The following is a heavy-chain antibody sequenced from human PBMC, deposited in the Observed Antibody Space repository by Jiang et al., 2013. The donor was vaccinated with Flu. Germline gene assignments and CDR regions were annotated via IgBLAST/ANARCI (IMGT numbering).Heavy chain of an antibody. CDR2: TYYRSKWYN. CDR1: GDSVSSNSAA. V-gene: IGHV6-1*01. D-gene: IGHD3-22*01. Sequence: ISGDSVSSNSAAWNWIRQSPSRGLEWLGRTYYRSKWYNDYAVSVKSRITINPDTSKNQFSLQLNSVTPEDTAVYYCAREFSYYDSSGYYWGSFDYWGQGTLVTVSS. CDR3: AREFSYYDSSGYYWGSFDY. J-gene: IGHJ4*02.